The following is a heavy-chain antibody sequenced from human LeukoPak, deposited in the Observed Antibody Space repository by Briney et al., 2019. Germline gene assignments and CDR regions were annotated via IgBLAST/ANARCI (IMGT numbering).Heavy chain of an antibody. V-gene: IGHV4-34*01. CDR3: ARGEWELGY. J-gene: IGHJ4*02. D-gene: IGHD1-26*01. CDR2: INHSGST. Sequence: SETLSLTCAVYGGSFSGYYWSWIRQPPGKGLEWIGEINHSGSTNYNPSLKSRVTISVDTSKNQFSLKLSSVTAADTAVYYCARGEWELGYWGQGTLVTVSS. CDR1: GGSFSGYY.